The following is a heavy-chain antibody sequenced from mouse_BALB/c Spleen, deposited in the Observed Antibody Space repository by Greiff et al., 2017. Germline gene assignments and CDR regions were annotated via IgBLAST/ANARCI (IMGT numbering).Heavy chain of an antibody. Sequence: QVQLKESGPGLVAPSQSLSITCTVSGFSLSRYSVHWVRQPPGKGPEWLGMIWGGGSTDYNSAIKSRLSISKDNSKSQVFLKKNSLPTDDTAMYYCARTRTYGFYYAMDYWGQGTSVTVSS. CDR1: GFSLSRYS. J-gene: IGHJ4*01. CDR2: IWGGGST. CDR3: ARTRTYGFYYAMDY. D-gene: IGHD2-10*02. V-gene: IGHV2-6-4*01.